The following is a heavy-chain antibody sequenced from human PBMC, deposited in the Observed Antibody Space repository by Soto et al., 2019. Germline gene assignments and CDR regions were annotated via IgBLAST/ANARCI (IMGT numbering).Heavy chain of an antibody. CDR2: VYYTGST. V-gene: IGHV4-39*01. J-gene: IGHJ4*02. Sequence: SETLSLTCAVSGGSISSANYWDWIRQPPGKGLEWIGSVYYTGSTYYNPSLKSRVTISVDKSKNQFSLKLSSLTAADTAAYYCAGAGTYFLYWGQGALVTVSS. D-gene: IGHD6-13*01. CDR3: AGAGTYFLY. CDR1: GGSISSANY.